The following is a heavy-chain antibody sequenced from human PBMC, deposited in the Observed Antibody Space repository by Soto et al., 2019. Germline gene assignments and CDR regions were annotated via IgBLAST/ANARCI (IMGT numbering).Heavy chain of an antibody. Sequence: SETLSLTCNVSGGSISGYYWSWIRQPPGKGLEYIGYIYYRGSTNYNPSLESRVTMSVDTSRNQFSLKVNSVTAADTAVYYCARQQMLPFYYALDVWGQGTTVTVSS. J-gene: IGHJ6*02. V-gene: IGHV4-59*01. D-gene: IGHD6-13*01. CDR1: GGSISGYY. CDR3: ARQQMLPFYYALDV. CDR2: IYYRGST.